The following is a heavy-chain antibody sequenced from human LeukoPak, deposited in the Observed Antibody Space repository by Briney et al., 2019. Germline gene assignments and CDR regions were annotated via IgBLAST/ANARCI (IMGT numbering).Heavy chain of an antibody. Sequence: PGGSLRLSCAASGITFNRYAMSWVRQAPGKGLEWVSAITDSGGGAYYADSVKGRFTISRDNSKNTLYLQMNGLRAEDTAVYYCARGMVGATYFDYWGQGTLVTVSS. D-gene: IGHD1-26*01. V-gene: IGHV3-23*01. CDR3: ARGMVGATYFDY. CDR2: ITDSGGGA. J-gene: IGHJ4*02. CDR1: GITFNRYA.